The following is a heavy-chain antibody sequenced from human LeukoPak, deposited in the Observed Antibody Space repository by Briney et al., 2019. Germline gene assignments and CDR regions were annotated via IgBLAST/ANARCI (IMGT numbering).Heavy chain of an antibody. D-gene: IGHD2-2*01. V-gene: IGHV3-43D*03. Sequence: PGGSLRLSCGASGFTFDDYAMHWVRQAPGKGLEWVALISWEGGSTYYADSVKGRFTFSRDNAKNSLYLQMNSLRAEDTAVYYCARLLVLVPGVPMDVWGKGTTVTVSS. CDR2: ISWEGGST. J-gene: IGHJ6*04. CDR3: ARLLVLVPGVPMDV. CDR1: GFTFDDYA.